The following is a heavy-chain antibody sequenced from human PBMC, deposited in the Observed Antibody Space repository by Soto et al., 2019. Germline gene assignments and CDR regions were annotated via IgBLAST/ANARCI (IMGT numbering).Heavy chain of an antibody. CDR2: ISSSNSAI. V-gene: IGHV3-48*01. D-gene: IGHD3-16*02. Sequence: EVQLVESGGGLVQPGGSLRLSCAASGFTFYSYSMNWVRQAPGKGLEWVSYISSSNSAIYYADSVKGRFTISRDNADNSLYLQMNSLRAEDTAVYYCARDSSFYYYIDVWGQGTTVTVSS. CDR3: ARDSSFYYYIDV. J-gene: IGHJ6*02. CDR1: GFTFYSYS.